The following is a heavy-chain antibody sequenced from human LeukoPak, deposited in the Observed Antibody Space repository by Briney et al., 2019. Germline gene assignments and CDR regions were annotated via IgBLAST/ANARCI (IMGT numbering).Heavy chain of an antibody. CDR3: ARWYNWNYNWFDP. Sequence: GASVKVSCKASGYTFTGYYMHWVRQAPGQGLEWMGWINPNSGGTNYAQKLQGRVTMTTDTSTSTAYMELRSLRSDDTAVYYCARWYNWNYNWFDPWGQGTLVTVSS. CDR1: GYTFTGYY. J-gene: IGHJ5*02. D-gene: IGHD1-7*01. CDR2: INPNSGGT. V-gene: IGHV1-2*02.